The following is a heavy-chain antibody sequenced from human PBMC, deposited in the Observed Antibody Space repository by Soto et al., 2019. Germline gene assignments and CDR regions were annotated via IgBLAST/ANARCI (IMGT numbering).Heavy chain of an antibody. V-gene: IGHV3-53*01. Sequence: PGGSLRLSCAASGFTVSSNYMSWVRQAPGKGLEWVSVIYSGGSTYYADSVKGRFTISRDNSKNTLYLQMNSLRAEDTAVYYCARDLRDSSGWYTYYYGMDVWGQGTTVTVCS. D-gene: IGHD6-19*01. J-gene: IGHJ6*02. CDR1: GFTVSSNY. CDR3: ARDLRDSSGWYTYYYGMDV. CDR2: IYSGGST.